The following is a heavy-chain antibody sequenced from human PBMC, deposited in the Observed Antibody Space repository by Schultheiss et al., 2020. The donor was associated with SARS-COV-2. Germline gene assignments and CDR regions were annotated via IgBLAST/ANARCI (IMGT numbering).Heavy chain of an antibody. Sequence: SETLSLTCTVSGGSISSSSYYWSWIRQPPGKGLEWIGYIYYSGSTNYNPSLKSRVTISVDTSKNQFSLKLSSVTAADTAVYYCARGDFDGWFGLDYWGQGTLVTVSS. J-gene: IGHJ4*02. CDR3: ARGDFDGWFGLDY. CDR2: IYYSGST. V-gene: IGHV4-61*01. D-gene: IGHD3-10*01. CDR1: GGSISSSSYY.